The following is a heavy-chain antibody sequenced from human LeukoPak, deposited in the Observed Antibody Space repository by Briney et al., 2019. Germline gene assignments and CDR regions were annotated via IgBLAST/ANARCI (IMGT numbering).Heavy chain of an antibody. CDR3: ATGTPLDV. D-gene: IGHD1-1*01. CDR1: GGSISNSNYY. V-gene: IGHV4-39*01. CDR2: IYYSGST. J-gene: IGHJ6*02. Sequence: SETLSLTCTVSGGSISNSNYYWGWIRQPPEKGLEWIGSIYYSGSTFYRASLKSRATISADTSKNQFSLKLSSVTAADTAVYYCATGTPLDVWGQGTTVTVSS.